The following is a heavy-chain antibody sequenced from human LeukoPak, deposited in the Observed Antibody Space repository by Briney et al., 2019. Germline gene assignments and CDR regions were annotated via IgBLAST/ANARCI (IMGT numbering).Heavy chain of an antibody. D-gene: IGHD2-2*01. CDR2: INHSGST. J-gene: IGHJ4*02. Sequence: PETLSLTCAVYGGSFSGYYWSWIRQPPGKGLEWVGEINHSGSTNYNPSLESRVTISLDMSKNQFSMNLTSVTAADTAVYYCARGGVMRYCSTTGCYLNYWGQGTLVTVSS. CDR1: GGSFSGYY. V-gene: IGHV4-34*01. CDR3: ARGGVMRYCSTTGCYLNY.